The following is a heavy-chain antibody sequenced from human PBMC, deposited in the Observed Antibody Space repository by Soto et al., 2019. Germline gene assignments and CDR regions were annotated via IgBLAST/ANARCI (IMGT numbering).Heavy chain of an antibody. CDR2: IYYGGNT. Sequence: SETLSLTCTVSGGSISSRSYYWGLIRQPPGKGLEWIGSIYYGGNTYYNPSLKSRVTISVDTSKNQFSLELNSVTAGDTAVYYCARAYCGGDCYPTGAFDIWGQGTMVTVSS. CDR3: ARAYCGGDCYPTGAFDI. D-gene: IGHD2-21*02. V-gene: IGHV4-39*01. J-gene: IGHJ3*02. CDR1: GGSISSRSYY.